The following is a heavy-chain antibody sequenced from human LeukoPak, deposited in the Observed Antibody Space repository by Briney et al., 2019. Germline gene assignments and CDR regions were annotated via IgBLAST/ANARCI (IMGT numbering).Heavy chain of an antibody. D-gene: IGHD5-24*01. CDR1: GGSISSGAYY. CDR2: FYYSGST. Sequence: PSETLSLTCTVSGGSISSGAYYWSWIRQHPGKGLEWIGYFYYSGSTYYYPSLKSRVTISVDTSKNQFSLDLSSVTAADTAVYYCARDLGDGYLANDYWGQGTLVTVSS. CDR3: ARDLGDGYLANDY. V-gene: IGHV4-31*03. J-gene: IGHJ4*02.